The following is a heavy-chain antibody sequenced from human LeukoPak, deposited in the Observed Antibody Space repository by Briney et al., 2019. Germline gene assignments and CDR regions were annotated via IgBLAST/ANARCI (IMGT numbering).Heavy chain of an antibody. J-gene: IGHJ4*02. D-gene: IGHD3-22*01. CDR2: ISSGSRTI. CDR3: ARDAYYYDSSGYYLPAGADY. Sequence: GGSLRLSRAASGFTFSSYSMNWVRQAPGKGLEWVSYISSGSRTIYYAGSVKGRFTISRDNAMNSLYLQMNSLRAEDTAVYYCARDAYYYDSSGYYLPAGADYWGQGTLVTVSS. CDR1: GFTFSSYS. V-gene: IGHV3-48*01.